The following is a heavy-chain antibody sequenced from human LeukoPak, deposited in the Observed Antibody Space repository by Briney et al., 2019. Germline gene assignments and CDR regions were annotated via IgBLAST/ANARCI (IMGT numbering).Heavy chain of an antibody. Sequence: SETLSLTCTVSGGSISSYCWSWIRQPPGKGLEWIGYIYYSGSTNYNPSLKSRLTTSLDTSRNQFSLKLNSVTAADTAVYYCAKSNGYGLIDIWGQGTMVTVSS. CDR2: IYYSGST. J-gene: IGHJ3*02. CDR1: GGSISSYC. D-gene: IGHD3-10*01. CDR3: AKSNGYGLIDI. V-gene: IGHV4-59*12.